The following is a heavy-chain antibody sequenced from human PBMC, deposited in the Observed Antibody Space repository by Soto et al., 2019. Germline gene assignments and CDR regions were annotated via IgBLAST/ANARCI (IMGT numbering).Heavy chain of an antibody. CDR1: GFTFSSYG. D-gene: IGHD6-13*01. CDR3: ARGKDSSSWHRIHIFDY. CDR2: IWYDGSNK. V-gene: IGHV3-33*01. J-gene: IGHJ4*02. Sequence: PGGSLRLSCAASGFTFSSYGMHWVRQAPGKGLEWVAVIWYDGSNKYYADSVKGRFTISRDNSKNTLYLQMNSLRAEGTAVYYCARGKDSSSWHRIHIFDYWGQGTLVTVSS.